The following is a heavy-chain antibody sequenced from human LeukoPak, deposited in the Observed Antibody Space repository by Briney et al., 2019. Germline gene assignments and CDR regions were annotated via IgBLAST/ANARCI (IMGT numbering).Heavy chain of an antibody. D-gene: IGHD3-10*01. J-gene: IGHJ4*02. V-gene: IGHV4-38-2*01. CDR1: GYSISSGYY. CDR3: ARGVRGVKTYFDY. Sequence: SQTLSLTCALSGYSISSGYYWAWIRQPPGKGLDWIGSIYHSGSTYYNPSLKSRVTISVDTSKNQFSLKLSSVTAGDTAVYYCARGVRGVKTYFDYWGQGTLVSVSS. CDR2: IYHSGST.